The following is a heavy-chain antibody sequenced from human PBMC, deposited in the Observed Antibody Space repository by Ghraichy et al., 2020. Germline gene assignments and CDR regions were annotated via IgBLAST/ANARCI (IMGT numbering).Heavy chain of an antibody. V-gene: IGHV4-31*03. D-gene: IGHD1-26*01. CDR2: IYYSGST. CDR3: ASEIVGATNYFDY. Sequence: SETLSLTCTVSGGSISSGGYYWSWIRQHPGKGLEWIGYIYYSGSTYYNPSLKSRVTISVDTSKNQFSLKLSSVTAADTAVYYCASEIVGATNYFDYWGQGTLVTVSS. J-gene: IGHJ4*02. CDR1: GGSISSGGYY.